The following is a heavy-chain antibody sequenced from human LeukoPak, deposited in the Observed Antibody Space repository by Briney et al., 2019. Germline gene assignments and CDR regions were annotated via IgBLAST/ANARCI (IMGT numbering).Heavy chain of an antibody. CDR3: ARDLGPIAVAGISYYYYGMDV. V-gene: IGHV1-2*02. D-gene: IGHD6-19*01. J-gene: IGHJ6*02. Sequence: GASVKVSCKASGYTFTGYYMHWVRQAPGQGLEWTGWINPNSGGTNYAQKFQGRVTMTRDTSISTAYMELSRLRSDDTAVYYCARDLGPIAVAGISYYYYGMDVWGQGTTVTVSS. CDR1: GYTFTGYY. CDR2: INPNSGGT.